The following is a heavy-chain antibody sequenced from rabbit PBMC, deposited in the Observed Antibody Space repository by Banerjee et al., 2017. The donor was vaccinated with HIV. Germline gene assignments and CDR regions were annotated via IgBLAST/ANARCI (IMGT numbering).Heavy chain of an antibody. CDR2: IYVGSSGST. CDR3: ARGNIWATMTFNL. J-gene: IGHJ4*01. D-gene: IGHD2-1*01. V-gene: IGHV1S40*01. Sequence: QSLEESGGDLVKPGASLTLTCTASGFSFSSNAMCWVRQAPGKGLEWIACIYVGSSGSTYYASWAKGRFTVSKTSSTTVTLQMTSLTAADTATYFCARGNIWATMTFNLWGQGTLVTVS. CDR1: GFSFSSNA.